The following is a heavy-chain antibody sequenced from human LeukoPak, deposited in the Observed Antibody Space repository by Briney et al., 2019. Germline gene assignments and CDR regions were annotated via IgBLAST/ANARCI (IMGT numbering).Heavy chain of an antibody. V-gene: IGHV3-11*04. Sequence: GGSLRLSCAASGFTFSDYYMSWIRQAPGKGLEWVSYISSSGSTIYYADSVKGRFTISRDNAKNSLYLQMNSLRAEDTAVYYCAGHHYCGGDCYIFDYWGQGTLVTVSS. CDR3: AGHHYCGGDCYIFDY. J-gene: IGHJ4*02. CDR2: ISSSGSTI. D-gene: IGHD2-21*01. CDR1: GFTFSDYY.